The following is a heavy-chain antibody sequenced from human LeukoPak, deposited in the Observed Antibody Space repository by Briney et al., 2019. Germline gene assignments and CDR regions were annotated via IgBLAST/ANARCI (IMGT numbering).Heavy chain of an antibody. J-gene: IGHJ4*02. CDR3: AKDFVVVPGNVNYFDY. CDR2: ISGSGDNT. CDR1: GFTFSNYA. Sequence: GGSLRLSCAASGFTFSNYAMSGVRQAPGKGLEGVSAISGSGDNTYYADSVKGRFTVSRDNSKNTLYVQMKSLRAEDTAVYYCAKDFVVVPGNVNYFDYWGQGTLVTVSS. V-gene: IGHV3-23*01. D-gene: IGHD2-21*02.